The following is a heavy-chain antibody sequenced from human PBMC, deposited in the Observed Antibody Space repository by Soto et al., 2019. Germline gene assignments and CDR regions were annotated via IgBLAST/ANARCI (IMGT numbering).Heavy chain of an antibody. CDR1: GYTFSTYG. D-gene: IGHD2-2*02. Sequence: ASVKVSCKASGYTFSTYGITWVRQAPGQGLDWMGWINPIKGDTNSAAIFQDRVTMTTDTSTRTAYMELRSLKSDDTAVYYCARVKVPAAILGAFELWGKGTLVTVSS. CDR2: INPIKGDT. CDR3: ARVKVPAAILGAFEL. J-gene: IGHJ3*01. V-gene: IGHV1-18*01.